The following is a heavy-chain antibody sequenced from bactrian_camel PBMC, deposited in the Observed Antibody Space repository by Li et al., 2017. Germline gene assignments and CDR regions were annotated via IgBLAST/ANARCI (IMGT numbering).Heavy chain of an antibody. V-gene: IGHV3S53*01. J-gene: IGHJ4*01. D-gene: IGHD7*01. CDR2: ISTTGTLL. CDR1: GAGFRNNC. Sequence: HVQLVESGGGSVQAGGSLTLSCAASGAGFRNNCLGWFRQATGQEREGIALISTTGTLLEYADSVKGRFTISQDKGKNTVYLLMNSLKPDDSGTYYCAYESGTTPDLCRRRGPGGYFGQGTQVTVS.